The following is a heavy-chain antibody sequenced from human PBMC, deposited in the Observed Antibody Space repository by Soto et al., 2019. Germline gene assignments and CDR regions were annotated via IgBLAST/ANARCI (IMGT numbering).Heavy chain of an antibody. CDR3: TRVREWLIRIRLHSFGMDV. CDR1: GFTFGAYT. J-gene: IGHJ6*02. CDR2: IRSTAYGAPT. D-gene: IGHD6-19*01. V-gene: IGHV3-49*04. Sequence: GGSLRLSCTTSGFTFGAYTMAWVRQAPGRGLEWVGSIRSTAYGAPTEYAASVKDRFIISRDDSKSVAYLQMNSLRTDDTAVYYCTRVREWLIRIRLHSFGMDVWGQGTMVTVSS.